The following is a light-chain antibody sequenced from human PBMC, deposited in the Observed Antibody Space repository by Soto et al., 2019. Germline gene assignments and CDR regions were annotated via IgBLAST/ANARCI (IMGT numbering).Light chain of an antibody. CDR1: QSISNY. V-gene: IGKV1-39*01. J-gene: IGKJ4*01. CDR3: QQANSFPLT. Sequence: DIQMTQSPSSLSASVGDRVTITCRASQSISNYLNSYQQKPGKAPKLLIYATSSLQPGVPSRFSGSGSGTDFTLTISSLQPEDFATYYCQQANSFPLTFGGGTKVEIK. CDR2: ATS.